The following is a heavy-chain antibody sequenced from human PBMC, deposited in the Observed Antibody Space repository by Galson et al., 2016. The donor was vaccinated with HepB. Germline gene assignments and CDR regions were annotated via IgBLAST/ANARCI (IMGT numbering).Heavy chain of an antibody. CDR2: IDPRDSYI. CDR1: GFTFTSYW. D-gene: IGHD3-3*01. Sequence: QSGAEVKKPGGSLKISCQGSGFTFTSYWIGWVRQMPGKGLEWMGRIDPRDSYINSSPSLQGHVTISVDKSISTAYLQWSSLKATDTAMYYCARHSITIFGMVTDAFDIWGQGTMVTVSS. CDR3: ARHSITIFGMVTDAFDI. V-gene: IGHV5-10-1*01. J-gene: IGHJ3*02.